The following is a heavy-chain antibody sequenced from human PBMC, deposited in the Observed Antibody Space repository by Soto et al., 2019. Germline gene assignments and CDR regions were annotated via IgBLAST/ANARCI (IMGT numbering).Heavy chain of an antibody. CDR2: INYSGST. CDR3: ARGNKNSLVPNYDILTGYPLDY. D-gene: IGHD3-9*01. J-gene: IGHJ4*02. V-gene: IGHV4-39*07. CDR1: GGSISSSSYY. Sequence: PSETLSLTCTVSGGSISSSSYYWGWLRQPPGKVLEWIGSINYSGSTYYNPSLKSRVTISVDTSKNQFSLKLSSVTAADTAVYYCARGNKNSLVPNYDILTGYPLDYWGQGTLVTVSS.